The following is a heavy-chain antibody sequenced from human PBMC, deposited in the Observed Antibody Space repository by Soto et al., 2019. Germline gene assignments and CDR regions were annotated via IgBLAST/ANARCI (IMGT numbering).Heavy chain of an antibody. Sequence: SETLSLTCAVSGGSISSGGYSWSWIRQPPGKGLEWIGYIYHSGSTYYNPSLKSRVTISVDRSKNQFSLKLSSVTAADTAVYYCASMVRGVYYFDYWGQGTLVTV. CDR3: ASMVRGVYYFDY. CDR1: GGSISSGGYS. J-gene: IGHJ4*02. CDR2: IYHSGST. D-gene: IGHD3-10*01. V-gene: IGHV4-30-2*01.